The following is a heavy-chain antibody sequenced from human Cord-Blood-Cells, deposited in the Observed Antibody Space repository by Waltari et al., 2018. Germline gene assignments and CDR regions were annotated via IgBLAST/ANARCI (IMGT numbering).Heavy chain of an antibody. V-gene: IGHV1-2*04. Sequence: QVQLVQSGAEVKKPGASVKVSCKASGYTFTGYYMHWVRPAPGQGLEWMGWINPNSGGTNYAQKFQGWVTMTRDTSISTAYMELSRLRSDDTAVYYCARGSSSSYYYYYGMDVWGQGTTVTVSS. CDR1: GYTFTGYY. J-gene: IGHJ6*02. CDR2: INPNSGGT. CDR3: ARGSSSSYYYYYGMDV. D-gene: IGHD6-6*01.